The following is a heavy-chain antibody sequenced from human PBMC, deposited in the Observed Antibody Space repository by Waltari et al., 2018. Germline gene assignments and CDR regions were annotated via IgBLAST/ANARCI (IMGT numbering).Heavy chain of an antibody. CDR2: INHSGST. CDR3: AKLRGRPSYYYYYMDV. D-gene: IGHD3-10*01. J-gene: IGHJ6*03. V-gene: IGHV4-34*01. Sequence: QVQLQQWGAGLLKPSETLSLTCAVYGGSFSGYYWSWIRPPPGKGLEWIGEINHSGSTNYNPSLKSRVTISVDTSKNQFSLKLSSVTAADTAVYYCAKLRGRPSYYYYYMDVWGKGTTVTVSS. CDR1: GGSFSGYY.